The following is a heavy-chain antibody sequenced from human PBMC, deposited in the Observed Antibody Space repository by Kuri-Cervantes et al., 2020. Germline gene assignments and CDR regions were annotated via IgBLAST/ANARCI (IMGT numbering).Heavy chain of an antibody. J-gene: IGHJ4*02. CDR1: GFSVSSNY. V-gene: IGHV3-11*01. CDR2: ISSSGSTI. D-gene: IGHD3-16*02. CDR3: ARESFSLGELSFPLGD. Sequence: GGSLRLSCAASGFSVSSNYMSCIRQAPGKGLEWVSYISSSGSTIYYADSVKGRFTISTDNAKNSLYLQMNSLRAEDTAVYYCARESFSLGELSFPLGDWGQGTLVTVSS.